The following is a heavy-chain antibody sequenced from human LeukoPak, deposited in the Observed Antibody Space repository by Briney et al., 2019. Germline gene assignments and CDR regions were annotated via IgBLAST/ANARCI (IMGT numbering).Heavy chain of an antibody. CDR1: GYTDTSYY. D-gene: IGHD3-10*01. Sequence: ASVKVSCKASGYTDTSYYMHLVRQAPGQGLEWMGIINPSGGSTSYAQKFQGRVTMTRDTSTSTVYMELSSLRSEDTAVYYCARAPRRGSQWFDPWGQGTLVTVSS. J-gene: IGHJ5*02. V-gene: IGHV1-46*01. CDR3: ARAPRRGSQWFDP. CDR2: INPSGGST.